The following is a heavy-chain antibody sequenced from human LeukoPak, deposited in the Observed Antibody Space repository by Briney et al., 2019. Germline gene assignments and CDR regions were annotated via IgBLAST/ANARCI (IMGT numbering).Heavy chain of an antibody. J-gene: IGHJ4*02. CDR3: AKDQGVAVAGTWADY. CDR2: IRYDGSSK. V-gene: IGHV3-30*02. Sequence: GGSLRLSCAASGFTFSSYGMYWVRQAPGKGLEWVAFIRYDGSSKYYADSVKGRFTISRDNSKNTLYLQMNSPRAEDTAVYYCAKDQGVAVAGTWADYWGQGTLVIVSS. CDR1: GFTFSSYG. D-gene: IGHD6-19*01.